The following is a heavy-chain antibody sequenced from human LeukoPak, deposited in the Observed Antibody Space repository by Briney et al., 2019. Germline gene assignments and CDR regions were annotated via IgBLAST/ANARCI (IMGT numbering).Heavy chain of an antibody. D-gene: IGHD6-13*01. CDR2: ISSSGSSI. V-gene: IGHV3-48*03. CDR1: GFTFRIYE. Sequence: GGSLRLSCAASGFTFRIYEMNWVRQTPGKGLEWVSYISSSGSSINYADSVKGRFTISRDNAKNSLYLQMNSLRAEDTAVYYCAREGSSADWGQGTLVTVSS. J-gene: IGHJ4*02. CDR3: AREGSSAD.